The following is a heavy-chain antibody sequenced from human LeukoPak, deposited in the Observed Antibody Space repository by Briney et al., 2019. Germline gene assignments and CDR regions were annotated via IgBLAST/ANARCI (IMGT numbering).Heavy chain of an antibody. J-gene: IGHJ4*02. D-gene: IGHD6-19*01. Sequence: GGSLRLSCAASGFTFSSYAMSWVRQAPGKGLEWVSAISGSGGSTYYADSVKGRFTISRDNSKNTLYLQMNSLRAEDTAVYYCATLPGIAVAGTFDYWGQGTLVTVSS. CDR3: ATLPGIAVAGTFDY. V-gene: IGHV3-23*01. CDR1: GFTFSSYA. CDR2: ISGSGGST.